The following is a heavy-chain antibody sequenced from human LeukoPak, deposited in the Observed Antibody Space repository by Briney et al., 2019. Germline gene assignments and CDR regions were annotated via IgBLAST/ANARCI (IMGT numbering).Heavy chain of an antibody. D-gene: IGHD3-22*01. V-gene: IGHV4-34*01. CDR3: ARAFDSSAYYLTY. J-gene: IGHJ4*01. CDR1: GGSFSGYY. CDR2: INHSGST. Sequence: PSETLSLTCAVYGGSFSGYYWSWIRQPPEKGLEWIGEINHSGSTNCNPSLKSRVTISVDTSKNQFSLNLTSVTAADTAVYYCARAFDSSAYYLTYWGHGNLVTVSS.